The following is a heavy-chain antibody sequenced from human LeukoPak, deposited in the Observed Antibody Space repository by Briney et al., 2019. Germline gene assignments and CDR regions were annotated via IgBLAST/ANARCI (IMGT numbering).Heavy chain of an antibody. J-gene: IGHJ6*02. D-gene: IGHD2-2*01. CDR2: INPNSGGT. CDR1: GYTFTDYY. Sequence: ASVKVSCKASGYTFTDYYLQWVGQAPGQGLEWMGWINPNSGGTEYAQTFQGRVTMTRDMSISTAYMELSRLRSDDTAVYYCARDHCSANSCYEDYYNGVDVWGQGTTVTVSS. V-gene: IGHV1-2*02. CDR3: ARDHCSANSCYEDYYNGVDV.